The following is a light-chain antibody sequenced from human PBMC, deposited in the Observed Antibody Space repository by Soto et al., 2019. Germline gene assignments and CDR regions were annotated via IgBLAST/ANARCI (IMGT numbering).Light chain of an antibody. CDR2: WAS. Sequence: DIVMTQSPDSLAVSLGERATINCKSSQSVLYSSNNKNYLAWYQQKPGQPPKLLIYWASTRESGVPDRFSGSGSGTDFTLTISSLQAEDVAVYYVQQYYSTPPYTFGQGTKLEIK. V-gene: IGKV4-1*01. J-gene: IGKJ2*01. CDR3: QQYYSTPPYT. CDR1: QSVLYSSNNKNY.